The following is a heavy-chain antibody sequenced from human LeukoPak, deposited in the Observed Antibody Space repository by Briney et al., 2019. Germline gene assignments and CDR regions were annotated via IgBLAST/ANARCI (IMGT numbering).Heavy chain of an antibody. CDR3: AGGYVSSSWFYFDY. CDR2: INPNSGGT. D-gene: IGHD6-13*01. V-gene: IGHV1-2*02. Sequence: ASVKVSCKASGYTFTGSYMHWVRQAPGQGLEWMGWINPNSGGTNYAQKFQGRVTLTRDTSINTAYMELSRLRSDDTAVYYCAGGYVSSSWFYFDYWGQGTLVTVSS. CDR1: GYTFTGSY. J-gene: IGHJ4*02.